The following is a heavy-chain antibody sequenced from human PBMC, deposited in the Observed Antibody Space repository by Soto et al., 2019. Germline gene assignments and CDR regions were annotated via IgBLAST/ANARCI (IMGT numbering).Heavy chain of an antibody. CDR1: GGSISSSSYY. V-gene: IGHV4-39*01. J-gene: IGHJ4*02. D-gene: IGHD3-10*01. Sequence: SETLSLTCTVSGGSISSSSYYWGWIRQPPGKGLEWIGSIYYSGSTYYNPSLKSRVTISVDTSKNQFSLKLSSVTAADTAVYYCARQRMVRGVIGYSGQGTLVTVSS. CDR2: IYYSGST. CDR3: ARQRMVRGVIGY.